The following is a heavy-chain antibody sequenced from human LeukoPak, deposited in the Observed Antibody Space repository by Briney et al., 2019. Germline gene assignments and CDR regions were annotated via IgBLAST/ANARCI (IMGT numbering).Heavy chain of an antibody. J-gene: IGHJ4*02. D-gene: IGHD2-2*01. V-gene: IGHV4-34*01. Sequence: SETLSLTCPVHGGSFSNSYWGWIRQPPGKGLEWIGEINHSGSTNYNPSLKSRLSISVDTSKNQFSLNLNSVTAADTAVYYCASTGYCSSISCYGVIDYWGQGTLVTVSS. CDR2: INHSGST. CDR1: GGSFSNSY. CDR3: ASTGYCSSISCYGVIDY.